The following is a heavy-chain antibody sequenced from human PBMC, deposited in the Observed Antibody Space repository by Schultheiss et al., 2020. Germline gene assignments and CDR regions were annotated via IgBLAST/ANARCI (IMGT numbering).Heavy chain of an antibody. V-gene: IGHV4-31*03. CDR3: ARGRWYYGSGSYSDNWFDP. D-gene: IGHD3-10*01. J-gene: IGHJ5*02. CDR2: IYYSGST. Sequence: SETLSLTCTVSGGSISSGGYYWSWIRQHPGKGLEWIGYIYYSGSTYYNPSLKSRVTISVDTSKNQFSLKLSSVTAADTAVYYCARGRWYYGSGSYSDNWFDPWGQGTLVTGYS. CDR1: GGSISSGGYY.